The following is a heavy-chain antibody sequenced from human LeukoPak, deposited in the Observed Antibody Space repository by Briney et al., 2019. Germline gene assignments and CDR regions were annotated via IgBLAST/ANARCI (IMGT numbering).Heavy chain of an antibody. CDR3: ARGSSKSMVRGVTHYYYYYYMDV. D-gene: IGHD3-10*01. CDR1: GGSISSSSYY. CDR2: IYYSGST. J-gene: IGHJ6*03. Sequence: SETLSLTCTVSGGSISSSSYYWGWIRQPPGKGLEWIGSIYYSGSTYYNPSLKSRVTISVDTSKNQFSLKLSSVTAADTAVYYCARGSSKSMVRGVTHYYYYYYMDVWGKGTTVTVSS. V-gene: IGHV4-39*01.